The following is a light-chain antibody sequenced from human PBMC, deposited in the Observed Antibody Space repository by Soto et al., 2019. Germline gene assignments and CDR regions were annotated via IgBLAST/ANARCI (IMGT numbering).Light chain of an antibody. CDR2: GAS. CDR3: QQYNNRPMT. CDR1: QTVSSN. J-gene: IGKJ1*01. Sequence: EIILTQSPDTLSLSPGERATLSCRASQTVSSNYLAWCQQRPGQAPRLLIYGASTRAAGIPDRFSGSGSGTDFTLTISSLQSEDFAVYYCQQYNNRPMTFGQGTKVDIK. V-gene: IGKV3D-15*01.